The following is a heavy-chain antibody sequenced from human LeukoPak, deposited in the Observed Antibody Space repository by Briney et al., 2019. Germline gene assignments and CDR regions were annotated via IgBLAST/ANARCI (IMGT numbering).Heavy chain of an antibody. D-gene: IGHD6-13*01. CDR3: AKLAAPSIAAAATTIDAFDI. V-gene: IGHV3-23*01. CDR1: GFTFSSYG. CDR2: ISGSGGST. Sequence: GGSLRLSCAASGFTFSSYGMSWVRQAPGKGLEWVSAISGSGGSTYYADSVKGRFTISRDNSKNTLYLQMNSLRAEDTAVYYCAKLAAPSIAAAATTIDAFDIWGQGTMVTVSS. J-gene: IGHJ3*02.